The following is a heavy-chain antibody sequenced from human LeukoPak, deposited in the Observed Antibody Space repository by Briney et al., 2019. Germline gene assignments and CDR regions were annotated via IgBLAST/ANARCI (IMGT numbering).Heavy chain of an antibody. D-gene: IGHD3-10*01. J-gene: IGHJ4*02. Sequence: GGSLRLSCAASGFTFSSYWMSWVRQAPGKGLEWVANIEQDGSEKNYLDSVKGRFTISRDNAKNSLYLQMNSLRAEDTAVYYCAKTLHSMVRGVSIELWGQGTLVTVSS. CDR3: AKTLHSMVRGVSIEL. V-gene: IGHV3-7*01. CDR2: IEQDGSEK. CDR1: GFTFSSYW.